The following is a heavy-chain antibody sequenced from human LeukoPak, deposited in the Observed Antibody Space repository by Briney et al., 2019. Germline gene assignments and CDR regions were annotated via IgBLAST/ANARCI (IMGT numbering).Heavy chain of an antibody. J-gene: IGHJ3*01. V-gene: IGHV1-2*02. D-gene: IGHD3-3*01. CDR1: GYTFTAYY. Sequence: ASVKVSCKASGYTFTAYYMHWVRQAPGQGLEWMGWTNPNSGGTNFAQKFQGRVTMTRDTSISTAYMELSSLRSDDTAVYYCARNVRFLEWYDAFDVWGQGTMVTVSS. CDR3: ARNVRFLEWYDAFDV. CDR2: TNPNSGGT.